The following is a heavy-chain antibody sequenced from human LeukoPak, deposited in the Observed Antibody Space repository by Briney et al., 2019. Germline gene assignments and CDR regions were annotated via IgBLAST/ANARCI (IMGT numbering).Heavy chain of an antibody. D-gene: IGHD2-21*02. Sequence: ASVKVSCKASGYTFTSYGISWVRQAPGQGLEWMGRISAYNGNTNYAQKLQGGVTMTTDTSTSTAYMELRSLRSDDTAVYYCARDHRAYCGGDCYPGDWGQGTLVTVSS. V-gene: IGHV1-18*01. CDR1: GYTFTSYG. CDR2: ISAYNGNT. J-gene: IGHJ4*02. CDR3: ARDHRAYCGGDCYPGD.